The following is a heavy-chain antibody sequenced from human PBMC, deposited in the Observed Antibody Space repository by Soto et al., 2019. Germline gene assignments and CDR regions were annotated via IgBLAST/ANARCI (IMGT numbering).Heavy chain of an antibody. Sequence: QVQLEQSAPEVKKPGASVKVSCKASGYTFTTYGISWVRQAPGEGLEWLGWINTHNGNTNYAQNLRGIVFMTADTSTNTAYMELRSLRSDDTAIYYCTREGSAPYYYYAMDAWGQGTTVTVSS. CDR3: TREGSAPYYYYAMDA. V-gene: IGHV1-18*01. CDR1: GYTFTTYG. CDR2: INTHNGNT. J-gene: IGHJ6*02. D-gene: IGHD3-10*01.